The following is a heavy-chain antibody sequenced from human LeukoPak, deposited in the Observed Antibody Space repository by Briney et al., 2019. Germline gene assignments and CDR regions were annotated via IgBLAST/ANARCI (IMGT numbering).Heavy chain of an antibody. Sequence: AASVKVSCKASGYTFTSYGISWVRQAPGQRLAWMGWISAYNGNTNYAQKLQGRVTMTTDTSTSTAYMELRSLRSDDTAVYYCARAPPSIVGATDYFDYWGQGTLVTVSS. J-gene: IGHJ4*02. CDR1: GYTFTSYG. D-gene: IGHD1-26*01. CDR2: ISAYNGNT. CDR3: ARAPPSIVGATDYFDY. V-gene: IGHV1-18*01.